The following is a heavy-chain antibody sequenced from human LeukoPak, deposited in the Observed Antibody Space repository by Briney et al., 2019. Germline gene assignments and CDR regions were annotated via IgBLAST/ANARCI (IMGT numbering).Heavy chain of an antibody. CDR2: INTDGTVT. D-gene: IGHD5-24*01. CDR1: GFTFSKYW. Sequence: GGSLRLSCAASGFTFSKYWMLWVRQAPGKGLESVSRINTDGTVTTYADSVKGRFTVSRDNADNTMFLQMNSVRDEDTAVYYCARERGYTYSFDYWGQGTLVTVSS. CDR3: ARERGYTYSFDY. V-gene: IGHV3-74*01. J-gene: IGHJ4*02.